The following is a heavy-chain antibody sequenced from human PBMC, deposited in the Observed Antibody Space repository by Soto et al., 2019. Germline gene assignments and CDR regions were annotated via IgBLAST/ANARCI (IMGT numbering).Heavy chain of an antibody. CDR1: GGSISIGGYY. CDR2: IYSSGST. Sequence: QVQLQESGPGLVKPSQTLSLTCTVSGGSISIGGYYWIWFRQHTGKGLEWFGYIYSSGSTYYNLSLKSRVTISVDTSKNQCSFKLRSVTAADTAVYYCSLVVRGLQYRFDYWGQGTLVTVSS. CDR3: SLVVRGLQYRFDY. J-gene: IGHJ4*02. V-gene: IGHV4-31*03. D-gene: IGHD2-15*01.